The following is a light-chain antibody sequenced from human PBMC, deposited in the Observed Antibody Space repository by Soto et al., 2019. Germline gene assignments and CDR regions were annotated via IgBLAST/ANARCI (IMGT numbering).Light chain of an antibody. Sequence: DIVLTQSPDSLAVSLGERATINCKSSQSVLYSSNNKNYLAWYQQKPGQPPKLIIYWASTRGSGVPDRFSGSGSGTDLTLTISSLQAEDVAVYYCQQYYGTPPSTFGQGTKLEI. V-gene: IGKV4-1*01. CDR2: WAS. J-gene: IGKJ2*02. CDR1: QSVLYSSNNKNY. CDR3: QQYYGTPPST.